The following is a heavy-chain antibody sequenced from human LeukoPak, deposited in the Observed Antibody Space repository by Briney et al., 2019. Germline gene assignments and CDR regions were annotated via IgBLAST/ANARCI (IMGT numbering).Heavy chain of an antibody. CDR2: ISYDGSNK. V-gene: IGHV3-30*09. CDR3: ARVAYGGITYQFDY. D-gene: IGHD4-23*01. Sequence: GGSLRLSCAASGFTFSGYAMHWVRQAPGKGLEWVAVISYDGSNKYYADSVKGRFAISRDNSKNTLYLQMNSLRAEDTAVYYCARVAYGGITYQFDYWGQGTLVTVSS. J-gene: IGHJ4*02. CDR1: GFTFSGYA.